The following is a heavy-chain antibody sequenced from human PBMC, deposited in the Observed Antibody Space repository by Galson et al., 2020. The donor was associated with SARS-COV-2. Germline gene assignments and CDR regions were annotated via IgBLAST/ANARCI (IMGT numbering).Heavy chain of an antibody. D-gene: IGHD3-22*01. CDR3: ARSNIPPTAWSYDRSGLYYYGMDV. V-gene: IGHV3-30-3*01. Sequence: GGSLRLSCAASGFTFSTYAMHWVRQAPGKGLKWVAVISYDGTNKSYADSVKGRLTNSRDNSKNMVSVQLDSLRPDDTAVSYCARSNIPPTAWSYDRSGLYYYGMDVWGHGTTVTVTS. J-gene: IGHJ6*02. CDR1: GFTFSTYA. CDR2: ISYDGTNK.